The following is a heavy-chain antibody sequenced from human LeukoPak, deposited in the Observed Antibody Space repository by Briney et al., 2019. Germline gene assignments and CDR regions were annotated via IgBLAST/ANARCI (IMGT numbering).Heavy chain of an antibody. V-gene: IGHV4-34*01. Sequence: SETLSLTCAVYGVSFSGYYWSWLRQPPGKGLEWIGEINHSGSTNYNPSLKSRVTISVDTSKNQFSLKLSSVTAADTAVYYCASSGTTGTNLDYWGQGTLVTVFS. CDR1: GVSFSGYY. J-gene: IGHJ4*02. CDR2: INHSGST. D-gene: IGHD1-1*01. CDR3: ASSGTTGTNLDY.